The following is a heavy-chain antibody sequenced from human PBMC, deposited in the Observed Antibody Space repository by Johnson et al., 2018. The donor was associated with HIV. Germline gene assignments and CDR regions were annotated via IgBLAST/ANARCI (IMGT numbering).Heavy chain of an antibody. CDR1: GFTFDDYA. CDR3: ARDVTKDAFDI. D-gene: IGHD4-17*01. V-gene: IGHV3-43D*03. CDR2: ITWDGDST. Sequence: QLVESGGGLVQPGRSLRLSCAASGFTFDDYAMHWVRQAPGKGLEWVSLITWDGDSTYYADSVKGRFTISRDNSKNTMYLQMNSLRAEDTAVYYCARDVTKDAFDIWGQGTMVTVSS. J-gene: IGHJ3*02.